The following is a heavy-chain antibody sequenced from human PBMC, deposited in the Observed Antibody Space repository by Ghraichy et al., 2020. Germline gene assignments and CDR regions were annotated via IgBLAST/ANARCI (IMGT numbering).Heavy chain of an antibody. V-gene: IGHV3-23*01. Sequence: GGSLRLSCAASGFTFSSYAMSWVRQAPGKGLEWVSAISGSGGSTYYADSVKGRFTISRDNSKNTLYLQMNSLRAEDTAVYYCAKGEDTAMVTGYYGMDVWGQGTTVTVSS. J-gene: IGHJ6*02. CDR2: ISGSGGST. CDR3: AKGEDTAMVTGYYGMDV. D-gene: IGHD5-18*01. CDR1: GFTFSSYA.